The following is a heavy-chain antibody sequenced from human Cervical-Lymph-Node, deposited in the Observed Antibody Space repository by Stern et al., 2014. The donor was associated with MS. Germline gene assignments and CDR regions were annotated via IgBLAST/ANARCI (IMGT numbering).Heavy chain of an antibody. CDR1: GFTFEDYA. CDR3: ARKIPDYYYYAMDV. J-gene: IGHJ6*02. Sequence: VQLVESGGGVVQPGGSQRLSCTASGFTFEDYAMEWVRQVPGKGLEWVGMIWYDGSQKYYGDSVRGRFSVSRDNSRNTLYLQMKSLSLEDTAVYYCARKIPDYYYYAMDVWGQGTTVTVSS. D-gene: IGHD2-2*02. V-gene: IGHV3-33*01. CDR2: IWYDGSQK.